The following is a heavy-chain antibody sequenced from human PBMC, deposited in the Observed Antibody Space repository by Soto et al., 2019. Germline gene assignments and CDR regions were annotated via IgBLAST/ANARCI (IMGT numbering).Heavy chain of an antibody. V-gene: IGHV4-59*01. CDR2: IYYSGST. J-gene: IGHJ6*03. Sequence: PSETLSLTCTVSGRSISSYYWSWIRQPPRKGLEWIGYIYYSGSTNYNPSLKSRVTISVDTSKNQFSLKLSSVTAADTAVYYCARSFTGFTIYYYYYYMDVWGKGTTVTVSS. D-gene: IGHD3-10*01. CDR1: GRSISSYY. CDR3: ARSFTGFTIYYYYYYMDV.